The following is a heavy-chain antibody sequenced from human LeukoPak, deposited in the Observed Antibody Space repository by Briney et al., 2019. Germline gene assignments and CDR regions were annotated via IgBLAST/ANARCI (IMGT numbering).Heavy chain of an antibody. CDR3: ARSYSSGGEPPYFDH. Sequence: SETLSLTCTVSGGSISSYYWSWIRQPAGKGLEWIGRIYTSGSTNYNPSLKSRVTMSVDTSKNQFSLKLSSVTAADTAVYYCARSYSSGGEPPYFDHWGQGTLVTVSS. CDR1: GGSISSYY. V-gene: IGHV4-4*07. J-gene: IGHJ4*02. D-gene: IGHD6-19*01. CDR2: IYTSGST.